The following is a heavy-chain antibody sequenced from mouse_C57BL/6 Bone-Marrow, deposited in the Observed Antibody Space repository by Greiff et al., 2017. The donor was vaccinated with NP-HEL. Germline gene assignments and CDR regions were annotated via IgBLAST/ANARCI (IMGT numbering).Heavy chain of an antibody. V-gene: IGHV2-6*01. CDR1: GFSLTSYG. CDR3: ARITTVGAY. Sequence: QVQLQQSGPGLVAPSQSLSITCTVSGFSLTSYGVDWVRQSPGKGLEWLGVIWGVGSTNYNSALKSRLSISKDNSKSQVFLKMNSLQTEYTAMYYCARITTVGAYWGQGTLVTVSA. D-gene: IGHD1-1*01. J-gene: IGHJ3*01. CDR2: IWGVGST.